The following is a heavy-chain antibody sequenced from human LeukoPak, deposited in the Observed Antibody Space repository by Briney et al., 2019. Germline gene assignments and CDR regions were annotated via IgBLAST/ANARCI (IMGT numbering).Heavy chain of an antibody. CDR3: ARRFSSSAGIDY. J-gene: IGHJ4*02. Sequence: ASVKVSRKASGYTFTGYYMHWVRQAPGQGLEWMGIINPSGGSTSYAQKFQGRVTMTRDTSTSTVYMELSSLRSEDTAVYYCARRFSSSAGIDYWGQGTLVTVSS. D-gene: IGHD6-6*01. CDR1: GYTFTGYY. V-gene: IGHV1-46*01. CDR2: INPSGGST.